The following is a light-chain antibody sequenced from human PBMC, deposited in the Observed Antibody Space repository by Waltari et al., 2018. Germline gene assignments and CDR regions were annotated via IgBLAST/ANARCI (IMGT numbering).Light chain of an antibody. Sequence: QSALTQPASVSGSPGQSITISCTGTSRHVGGYNYVSWYQQHPGKAPKLMIYDVSNRPSGVSNRFSGSKSGNTASLTISGLRAEDEADYYCSSYTSSSTVVFGGGTKLTVL. J-gene: IGLJ2*01. CDR2: DVS. CDR3: SSYTSSSTVV. V-gene: IGLV2-14*03. CDR1: SRHVGGYNY.